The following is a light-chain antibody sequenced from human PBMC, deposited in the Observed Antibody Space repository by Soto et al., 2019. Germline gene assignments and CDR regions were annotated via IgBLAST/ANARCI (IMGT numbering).Light chain of an antibody. CDR1: SSDVGGYNY. V-gene: IGLV2-14*01. J-gene: IGLJ1*01. Sequence: QSALTQPASVSGSPGQSITISCTGTSSDVGGYNYVSWYQQRPGKAPKLMIYEVNNRPSGISNRFSGSKSGNTAPLTISGLQAEDEADYYCSSSTTSSTLVFGTGTKVTVL. CDR2: EVN. CDR3: SSSTTSSTLV.